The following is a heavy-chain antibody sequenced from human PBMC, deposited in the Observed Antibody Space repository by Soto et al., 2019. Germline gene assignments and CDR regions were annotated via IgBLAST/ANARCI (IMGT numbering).Heavy chain of an antibody. J-gene: IGHJ3*01. CDR1: GYSFTSYW. V-gene: IGHV5-51*01. Sequence: PGESLKISCKASGYSFTSYWIGWVRQMPGKGLEWMGTIFPADSDVRYSPSFQGQVTISADKSISTAYLQWSSLKASDTATYYCVRQQAAFDVWGQGAMVTVSS. CDR2: IFPADSDV. CDR3: VRQQAAFDV. D-gene: IGHD6-13*01.